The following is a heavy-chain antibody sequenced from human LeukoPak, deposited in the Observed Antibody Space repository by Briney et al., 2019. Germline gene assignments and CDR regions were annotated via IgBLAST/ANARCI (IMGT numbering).Heavy chain of an antibody. V-gene: IGHV3-23*01. J-gene: IGHJ4*02. Sequence: GGSLRLSCAASGSTFSSYAMSWVRQAPGKGLEWVSAISGSGGSTYYADSVKGRFTTSRDNSKNTLYLQMNSLRAEDTAVYYCAKARTAMVGNFDYWGQGTLVTVSS. CDR1: GSTFSSYA. CDR2: ISGSGGST. D-gene: IGHD5-18*01. CDR3: AKARTAMVGNFDY.